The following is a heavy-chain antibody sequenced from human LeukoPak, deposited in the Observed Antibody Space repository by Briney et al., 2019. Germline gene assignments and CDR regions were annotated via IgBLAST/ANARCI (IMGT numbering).Heavy chain of an antibody. Sequence: ASVKVSCKASGDTFSSYAISWVRQAPGQGLEWMGRVIPIFGTANYARKFQGRVTITPDESTSTAYMELSSLRSEDTAVYYCAISGNGYGDYGWFDPWGQGTLVTVSS. D-gene: IGHD4-17*01. J-gene: IGHJ5*02. CDR1: GDTFSSYA. V-gene: IGHV1-69*13. CDR2: VIPIFGTA. CDR3: AISGNGYGDYGWFDP.